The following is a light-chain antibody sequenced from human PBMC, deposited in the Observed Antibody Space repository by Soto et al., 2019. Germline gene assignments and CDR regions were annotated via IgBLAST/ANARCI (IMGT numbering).Light chain of an antibody. V-gene: IGKV3-15*01. CDR3: LHYNNWPPWT. Sequence: EIVITHSPATLSVSPGERAALSWSAGQSVSSSLAWYQQKPGQAPRLLIYGASTRATGISARFSGSGSGTEFTLTISSLQSEDFAVYYCLHYNNWPPWTFGQGTKVDIK. J-gene: IGKJ1*01. CDR1: QSVSSS. CDR2: GAS.